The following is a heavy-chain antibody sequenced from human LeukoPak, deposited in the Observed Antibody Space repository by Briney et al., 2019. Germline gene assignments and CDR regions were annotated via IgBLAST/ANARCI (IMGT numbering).Heavy chain of an antibody. Sequence: GASVKVSCKASGYTSTGYYMHWVRQAPGQGLEWMGWINPNSGGTNYAQKFQGRVTMTRDTSISTAYMELSRLRSDDTAVYYCARDQPWELLAFDIWGQGTMVTVSS. D-gene: IGHD2-15*01. V-gene: IGHV1-2*02. CDR3: ARDQPWELLAFDI. CDR2: INPNSGGT. J-gene: IGHJ3*02. CDR1: GYTSTGYY.